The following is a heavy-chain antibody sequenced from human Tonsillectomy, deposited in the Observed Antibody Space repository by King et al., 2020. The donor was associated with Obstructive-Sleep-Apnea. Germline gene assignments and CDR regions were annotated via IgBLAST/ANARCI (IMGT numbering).Heavy chain of an antibody. CDR2: ILYDGSEE. CDR3: ARDISVVVTIGDVFDL. J-gene: IGHJ3*01. D-gene: IGHD5-12*01. Sequence: VQLVESGGGVVQPGRSLRLSCAASGFTFSTRAMHWVRQAPGKGLEWVAAILYDGSEEYYADSVKGRFTISRDNSRNTLFLQMNRLRAEDTAVYYCARDISVVVTIGDVFDLWGQGTTVTVSS. CDR1: GFTFSTRA. V-gene: IGHV3-30-3*01.